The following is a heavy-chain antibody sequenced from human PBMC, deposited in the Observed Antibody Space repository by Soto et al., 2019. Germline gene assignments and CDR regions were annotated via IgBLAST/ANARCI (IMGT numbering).Heavy chain of an antibody. CDR3: ARDWHPRFDP. CDR1: GYSFSSYG. Sequence: QVQLVQSGPEVKKPGASVKVSCKASGYSFSSYGITWVRQAPGQGLEWMGWISPSSGETNYAQKFQGRVTVTTDTSTTTPYLELRSLKSDDTAVYYCARDWHPRFDPWGPGTLVTVSS. CDR2: ISPSSGET. J-gene: IGHJ5*02. V-gene: IGHV1-18*01.